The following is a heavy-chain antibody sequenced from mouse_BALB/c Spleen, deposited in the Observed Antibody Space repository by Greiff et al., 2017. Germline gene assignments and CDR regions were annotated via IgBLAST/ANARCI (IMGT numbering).Heavy chain of an antibody. V-gene: IGHV2-9-2*01. D-gene: IGHD1-2*01. J-gene: IGHJ3*01. CDR1: GFSLTSYD. CDR2: IWTGGGT. Sequence: QVQLKESGPGLVAPSQSLSITCTVSGFSLTSYDISWIRQPPGKGLEWLGVIWTGGGTNYNSAFMSRLSISKDNSKSQVFLKMNSLQTDDTAIYYCVRGLLRLPWFAYWGQGTLVTVSA. CDR3: VRGLLRLPWFAY.